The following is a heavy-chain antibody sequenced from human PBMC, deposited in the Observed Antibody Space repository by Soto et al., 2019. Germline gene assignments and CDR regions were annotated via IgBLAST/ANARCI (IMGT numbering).Heavy chain of an antibody. CDR3: ARGYQLPPYYYYYYYMDV. J-gene: IGHJ6*03. Sequence: SETLSLTCAVYGGSFTDYHWSWIRQPPGKGLEWIGEINHSGSTNCNPSLKSRVTISVDASKNQFSLKLSSVTAADTAVYYCARGYQLPPYYYYYYYMDVWGKGTTVTVSS. CDR2: INHSGST. D-gene: IGHD2-2*01. CDR1: GGSFTDYH. V-gene: IGHV4-34*01.